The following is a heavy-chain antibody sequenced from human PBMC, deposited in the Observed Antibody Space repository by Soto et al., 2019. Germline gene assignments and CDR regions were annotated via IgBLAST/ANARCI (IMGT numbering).Heavy chain of an antibody. D-gene: IGHD2-21*01. CDR3: AREFDSGDFGLDL. Sequence: QVQLVQSGPEVKTPGASVRVSCKSSGYTFGAYYIHWVRQAPGQRLEWMGWVSPLTGGTNLAQRFQGRLTLTSDSSINTVFMELSSLRSGDTALYFWAREFDSGDFGLDLWGQGTTVSVSS. V-gene: IGHV1-2*02. CDR2: VSPLTGGT. J-gene: IGHJ6*02. CDR1: GYTFGAYY.